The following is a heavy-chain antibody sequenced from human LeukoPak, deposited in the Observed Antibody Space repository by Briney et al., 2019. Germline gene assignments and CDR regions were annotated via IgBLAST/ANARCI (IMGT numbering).Heavy chain of an antibody. Sequence: GGSLRLSCAASGFTFSSYAMSWVRQAPGMGLEWVSGLSGSGGTTHYADSVKGRFTISRDNSKNTLYLQMNNLRAEDTALYYCAKEGRWLQERGFDYWGQGTLVTVSS. D-gene: IGHD5-24*01. CDR2: LSGSGGTT. CDR1: GFTFSSYA. V-gene: IGHV3-23*01. J-gene: IGHJ4*02. CDR3: AKEGRWLQERGFDY.